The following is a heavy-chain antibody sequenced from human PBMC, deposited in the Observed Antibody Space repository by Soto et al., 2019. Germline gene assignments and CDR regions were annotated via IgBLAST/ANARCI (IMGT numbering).Heavy chain of an antibody. D-gene: IGHD3-22*01. CDR2: INHSGST. J-gene: IGHJ6*02. CDR1: GGSFSGYY. Sequence: LSLTCAVYGGSFSGYYWSWIRQPPGKGLEWIGEINHSGSTNYNPSLKSRVTISVDTSKNQFSLKLSSVTAADTAVYYCARRTYYYDSSGYYYLYYYGMDGWGQGTTVTVSS. CDR3: ARRTYYYDSSGYYYLYYYGMDG. V-gene: IGHV4-34*01.